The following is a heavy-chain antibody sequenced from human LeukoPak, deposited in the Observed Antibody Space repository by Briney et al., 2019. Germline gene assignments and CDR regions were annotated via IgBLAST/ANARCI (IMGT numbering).Heavy chain of an antibody. CDR3: ARDRGSGYFYYFDY. CDR2: IYTSGST. D-gene: IGHD3-22*01. V-gene: IGHV4-4*07. J-gene: IGHJ4*02. CDR1: GGSISSYY. Sequence: SETLSLTCTVSGGSISSYYWSWIRQPAGKGLEWIGRIYTSGSTNYNPSLKSRVTISVDTSKNQFSLKLSSVTAADTAVYYCARDRGSGYFYYFDYWGQGTLVTVSS.